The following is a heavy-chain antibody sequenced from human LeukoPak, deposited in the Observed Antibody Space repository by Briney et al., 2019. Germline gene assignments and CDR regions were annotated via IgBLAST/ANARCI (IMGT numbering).Heavy chain of an antibody. CDR1: GGSFSGYY. D-gene: IGHD6-13*01. V-gene: IGHV4-34*01. Sequence: SETLSLTCAVYGGSFSGYYWSWIRQPPGKGLEWIGEINHSGSTNYNPSLKSRVTISVDTSKNQFSLKLSSVTAADTAVYYCARRIAASLLDWGQGTLVTVSS. CDR2: INHSGST. CDR3: ARRIAASLLD. J-gene: IGHJ1*01.